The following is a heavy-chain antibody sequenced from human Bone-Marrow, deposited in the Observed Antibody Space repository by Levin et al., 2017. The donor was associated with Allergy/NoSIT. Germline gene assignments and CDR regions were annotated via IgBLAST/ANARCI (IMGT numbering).Heavy chain of an antibody. CDR3: AKERHNSGSTDAYDI. Sequence: PGGSLRLSCAASGFIFSDYAMHWVRQTPAKGLEWVAFISYDGSITDYADSVKGRFTISRDTSTRTLYLQMNTLRPDDTGVYFCAKERHNSGSTDAYDIWGQGTKATVSS. CDR2: ISYDGSIT. V-gene: IGHV3-30*18. D-gene: IGHD3-10*01. CDR1: GFIFSDYA. J-gene: IGHJ3*02.